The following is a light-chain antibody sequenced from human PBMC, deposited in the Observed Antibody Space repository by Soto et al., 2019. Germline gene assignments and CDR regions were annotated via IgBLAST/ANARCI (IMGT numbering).Light chain of an antibody. V-gene: IGKV1-12*01. CDR3: QQGHSFPFT. J-gene: IGKJ3*01. CDR2: GAS. CDR1: QNISTW. Sequence: DIQITQSPSSVSASVGDRVTVTCRASQNISTWLTWYQQTPGKAPNLLIYGASTLQRGVPSRFSGSGSGTDFTLTISSLQPEDYAIYFCQQGHSFPFTFGPGTRVEIK.